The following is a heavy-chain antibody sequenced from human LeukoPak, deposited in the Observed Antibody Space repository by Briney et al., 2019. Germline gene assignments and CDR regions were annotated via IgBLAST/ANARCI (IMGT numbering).Heavy chain of an antibody. D-gene: IGHD3-16*01. Sequence: PGGSLRLSCAASGFTFSSYEMNWFRQAPGKGLEWVSYISSSGSTIYYADSVKGRFTISRDNAKNSLYLQMNSLRAEDTAVYYCARDRYDYVWGSYVFDYWGQGTLVTVSS. CDR2: ISSSGSTI. J-gene: IGHJ4*02. V-gene: IGHV3-48*03. CDR1: GFTFSSYE. CDR3: ARDRYDYVWGSYVFDY.